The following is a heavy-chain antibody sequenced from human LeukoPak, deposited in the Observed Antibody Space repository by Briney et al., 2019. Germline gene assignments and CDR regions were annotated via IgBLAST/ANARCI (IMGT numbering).Heavy chain of an antibody. V-gene: IGHV4-38-2*02. CDR3: ARSTARLGWFDP. Sequence: SETLSLTCTVSGYSISSGSYWGWIRQPPGKGLEWVGSIYHSGSTYHNPSLKSRVTISVDTSKNQFSLKLRSVTAADTAVYYCARSTARLGWFDPWGQGTLVTVSS. D-gene: IGHD6-6*01. CDR2: IYHSGST. CDR1: GYSISSGSY. J-gene: IGHJ5*02.